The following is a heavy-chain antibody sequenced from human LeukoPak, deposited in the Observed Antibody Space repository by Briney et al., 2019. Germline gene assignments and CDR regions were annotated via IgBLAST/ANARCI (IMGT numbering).Heavy chain of an antibody. Sequence: PSETLSLTCTVSGGSISSYYWSWIRQPPGKGLEWIGYIYYSGSTNYNPSLKSRVTISVDTSKNQFSLKLSSVTAADTAVYYCARDSGTLTGYSNHYYYYGMDVWGQGTTVTISS. D-gene: IGHD6-13*01. CDR3: ARDSGTLTGYSNHYYYYGMDV. CDR1: GGSISSYY. V-gene: IGHV4-59*01. J-gene: IGHJ6*02. CDR2: IYYSGST.